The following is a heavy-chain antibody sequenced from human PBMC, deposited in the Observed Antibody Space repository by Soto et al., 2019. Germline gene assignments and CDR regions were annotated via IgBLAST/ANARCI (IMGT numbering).Heavy chain of an antibody. J-gene: IGHJ3*02. Sequence: RGESLKISCKGSGYSFTSYWISWVRQMPGKGLEWMGRIDPSDSYTNYSPSFQGHVTISADKSISTAYLQWSSLKASDTAMYYCARHPSPYRYYDSSGYYYNAFDIWGQGTMVTVSS. CDR1: GYSFTSYW. D-gene: IGHD3-22*01. CDR3: ARHPSPYRYYDSSGYYYNAFDI. V-gene: IGHV5-10-1*01. CDR2: IDPSDSYT.